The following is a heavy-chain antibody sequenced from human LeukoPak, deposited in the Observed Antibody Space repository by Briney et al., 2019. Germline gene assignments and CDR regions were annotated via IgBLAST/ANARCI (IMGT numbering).Heavy chain of an antibody. CDR1: GGSISNFY. J-gene: IGHJ2*01. CDR3: ARGRSSGWSHWYFDL. D-gene: IGHD6-19*01. V-gene: IGHV4-59*12. Sequence: SETLSLTCTVSGGSISNFYWSWIRQPPGKGLEWIGYIHYSGSTNYTPSLKSRVTISLDTSKNQFSLKLTSVTAADTAVYYCARGRSSGWSHWYFDLWGRGTLVTVSS. CDR2: IHYSGST.